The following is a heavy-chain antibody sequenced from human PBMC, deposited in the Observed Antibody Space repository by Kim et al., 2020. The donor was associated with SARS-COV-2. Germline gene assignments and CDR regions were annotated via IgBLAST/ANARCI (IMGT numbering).Heavy chain of an antibody. J-gene: IGHJ4*02. Sequence: YYADSVKGRFTISRDNAKNSLYLQMNSRRAEDMAVYYCAREDGSGSSSDYWGQGTLVTVSS. D-gene: IGHD3-10*01. CDR3: AREDGSGSSSDY. V-gene: IGHV3-21*01.